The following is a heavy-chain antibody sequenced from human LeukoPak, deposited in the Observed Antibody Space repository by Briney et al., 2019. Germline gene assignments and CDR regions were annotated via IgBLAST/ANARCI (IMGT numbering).Heavy chain of an antibody. D-gene: IGHD4-23*01. V-gene: IGHV4-59*01. CDR1: DGSISDSY. J-gene: IGHJ5*02. Sequence: SETLSLTCTVSDGSISDSYWSWIRQSPGKGLEWVGYIFYTGFTHYNPSLESRVTISVDTSKNQFSLRLNSVTAADTAVYYCARDAYGGNSWGWFDPWGQGTLATVSS. CDR2: IFYTGFT. CDR3: ARDAYGGNSWGWFDP.